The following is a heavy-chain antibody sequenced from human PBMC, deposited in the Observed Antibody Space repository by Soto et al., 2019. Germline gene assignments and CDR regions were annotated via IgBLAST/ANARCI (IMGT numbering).Heavy chain of an antibody. CDR2: SSYSGMT. J-gene: IGHJ4*02. CDR1: GGSMRRSSYY. Sequence: PSETLSLTCTVSGGSMRRSSYYWGWIRQTPGTGLEWIASSSYSGMTYYRHSLTGRVAISLDRSHNQFCRRLHSMTAADPALYYCATYSYLLDTRGYHDVWGRGLKVTVPQ. D-gene: IGHD2-15*01. CDR3: ATYSYLLDTRGYHDV. V-gene: IGHV4-39*01.